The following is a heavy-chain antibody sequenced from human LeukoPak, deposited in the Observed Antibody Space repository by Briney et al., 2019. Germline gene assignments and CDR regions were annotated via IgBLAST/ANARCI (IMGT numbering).Heavy chain of an antibody. CDR2: IYYSGST. J-gene: IGHJ4*02. CDR1: GGSVSSGSNY. V-gene: IGHV4-61*01. D-gene: IGHD1-1*01. Sequence: SETLSLTCTVSGGSVSSGSNYWGWIRRPPGKGWEWIGYIYYSGSTNYNPSLKSRVTISVDTSKNQFSLKLSSVTAADTAVYYCARLTNDYSFDYWGQGTLVTVSS. CDR3: ARLTNDYSFDY.